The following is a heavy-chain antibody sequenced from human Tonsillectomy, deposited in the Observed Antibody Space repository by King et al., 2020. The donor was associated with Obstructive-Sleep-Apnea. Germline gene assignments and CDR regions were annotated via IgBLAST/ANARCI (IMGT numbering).Heavy chain of an antibody. D-gene: IGHD1-26*01. CDR3: TRGRELAISTRYYFDY. CDR2: IRSKAYGGTT. V-gene: IGHV3-49*03. J-gene: IGHJ4*02. Sequence: VQLVESGGGLVQPGRSLRLSCTASGFTFGDYAMSWFRQAPGKGLEWVGFIRSKAYGGTTEYAASVKGRFTISRDDSKSIAYLQMNILKTEDTAVYYCTRGRELAISTRYYFDYWGQGTLVTVSS. CDR1: GFTFGDYA.